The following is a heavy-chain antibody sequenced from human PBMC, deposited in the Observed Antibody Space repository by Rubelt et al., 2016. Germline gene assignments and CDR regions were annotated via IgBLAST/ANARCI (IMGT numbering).Heavy chain of an antibody. Sequence: YYADSVKGRFTTSRDNAKTSLYLQMNSLRAEDTAVYYCARARGYGDYTFPFDYWGQGTLVTVSS. CDR3: ARARGYGDYTFPFDY. V-gene: IGHV3-21*01. D-gene: IGHD4-17*01. J-gene: IGHJ4*02.